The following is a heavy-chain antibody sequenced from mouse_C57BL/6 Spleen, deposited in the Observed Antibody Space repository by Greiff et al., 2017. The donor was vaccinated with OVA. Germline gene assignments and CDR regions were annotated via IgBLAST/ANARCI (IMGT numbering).Heavy chain of an antibody. CDR3: ARWITEYFDV. CDR1: GYTFTDYY. Sequence: VQLQQSGPELVKPGASVKISCKASGYTFTDYYMNWVKQSHGKSLEWIGDINPNNGGTSYNQKFKGKATLTVDKSSSTAYMELRSLTSEDSAVYYCARWITEYFDVWGTGTTVTVSS. J-gene: IGHJ1*03. CDR2: INPNNGGT. D-gene: IGHD1-1*01. V-gene: IGHV1-26*01.